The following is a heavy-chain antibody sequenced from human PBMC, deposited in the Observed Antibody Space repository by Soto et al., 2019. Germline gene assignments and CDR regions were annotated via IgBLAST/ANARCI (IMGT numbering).Heavy chain of an antibody. J-gene: IGHJ4*02. CDR1: GFTFSSYA. CDR3: VKILQYSYGLPH. CDR2: INSNGGST. V-gene: IGHV3-64D*06. D-gene: IGHD5-18*01. Sequence: GGSLRLSCSASGFTFSSYAMHWVRQAPGKGLEYVSAINSNGGSTYYADSVKGRFTISRDNSKNTLYLQMSSLRAEDTTVYYCVKILQYSYGLPHWGQGTLVTVSS.